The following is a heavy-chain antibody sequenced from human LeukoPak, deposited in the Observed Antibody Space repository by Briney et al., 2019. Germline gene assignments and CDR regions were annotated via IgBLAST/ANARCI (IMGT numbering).Heavy chain of an antibody. J-gene: IGHJ6*02. Sequence: PGGSPRLSCSASGFPFSSYAMHWVRQAPGKGLEYVSAISDSGGSTYYADSVKGRFTIPRDNSKNTLYLQMSSLRAEDTAVYFCVRGYSFGPYGMDVWGQGTTVTVSS. CDR2: ISDSGGST. D-gene: IGHD2-15*01. CDR3: VRGYSFGPYGMDV. V-gene: IGHV3-64D*09. CDR1: GFPFSSYA.